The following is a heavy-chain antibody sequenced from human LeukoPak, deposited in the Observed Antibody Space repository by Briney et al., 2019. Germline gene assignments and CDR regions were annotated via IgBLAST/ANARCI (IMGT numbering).Heavy chain of an antibody. D-gene: IGHD3-9*01. J-gene: IGHJ4*02. Sequence: PSETLSLTCAVYGGSLTGYYWSWIRQTPGRGLEWVGEIHYTGATSYNPSLKSRATISTDTSKNQFSLRLSSVTAADTAVYYCARGNILTGYCFDFWGQGALVTVSS. CDR3: ARGNILTGYCFDF. CDR1: GGSLTGYY. V-gene: IGHV4-34*01. CDR2: IHYTGAT.